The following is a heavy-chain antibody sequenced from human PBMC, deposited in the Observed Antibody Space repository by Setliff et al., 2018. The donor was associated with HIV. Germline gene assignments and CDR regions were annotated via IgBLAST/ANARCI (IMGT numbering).Heavy chain of an antibody. D-gene: IGHD2-15*01. J-gene: IGHJ3*02. CDR3: ARSLTGGAATRAFDI. V-gene: IGHV1-8*02. CDR2: MNPNSGNT. CDR1: GYTFTSYD. Sequence: RASVKVSCKASGYTFTSYDINWVRQGTGQGLEWMGWMNPNSGNTGYAQKFQGRVTMTRNTSISTAYMELSSLRSEDTAVYYCARSLTGGAATRAFDIWGQGTMVTVSS.